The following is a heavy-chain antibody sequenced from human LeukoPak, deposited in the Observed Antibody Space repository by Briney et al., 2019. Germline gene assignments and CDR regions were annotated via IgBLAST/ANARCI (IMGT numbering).Heavy chain of an antibody. CDR1: GGSFSGYY. V-gene: IGHV4-34*01. D-gene: IGHD6-13*01. CDR3: ARMLSSSWYGELAADY. J-gene: IGHJ4*02. Sequence: SETLSLTCAVYGGSFSGYYWSWIRQPPGKGLEWIGEINHSGSTNYNPSLKGRVTISVDTSKNQFSLKLSSVTAADTAVYYCARMLSSSWYGELAADYWGQGTLVTVSS. CDR2: INHSGST.